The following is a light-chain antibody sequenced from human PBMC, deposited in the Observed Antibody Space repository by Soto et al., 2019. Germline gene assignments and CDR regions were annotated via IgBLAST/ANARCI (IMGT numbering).Light chain of an antibody. CDR2: GAS. CDR1: QSVATN. J-gene: IGKJ1*01. Sequence: EIVMTQSPATLSVSPGERATLSCGASQSVATNLAWYQQEPGQPPRLLIYGASTRATGIPARFSGSGSGTEFTLTISSLQSVDFAVYSCQQYNNWPWTFGQGTKVDI. CDR3: QQYNNWPWT. V-gene: IGKV3-15*01.